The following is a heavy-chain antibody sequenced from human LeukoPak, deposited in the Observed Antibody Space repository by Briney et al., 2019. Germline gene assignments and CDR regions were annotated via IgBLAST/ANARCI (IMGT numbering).Heavy chain of an antibody. J-gene: IGHJ4*02. CDR3: ARDRWYGDYSGKYYFDY. D-gene: IGHD4-17*01. Sequence: GGSLRLSCAASGFTFSDYYMSWIRQAPGKGLGWVSYISSSSSYANYADSVKGRFTISRDNAKNSLYLQMNSLRAEDTAVYYCARDRWYGDYSGKYYFDYWGQGTLVTVS. V-gene: IGHV3-11*06. CDR1: GFTFSDYY. CDR2: ISSSSSYA.